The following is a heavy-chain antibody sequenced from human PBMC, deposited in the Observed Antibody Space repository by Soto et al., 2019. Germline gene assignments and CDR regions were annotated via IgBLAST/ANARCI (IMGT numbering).Heavy chain of an antibody. CDR2: INHSGST. Sequence: SETLSLTCAVYGGSSSGYYWSWIRQPPGKGLEWIGEINHSGSTNYNPSLKSRVTISVDTSKNQFSLKLSSVTAADTAVYYCARQKTDYYYYGMDVWGQGTTVTVSS. J-gene: IGHJ6*02. CDR3: ARQKTDYYYYGMDV. V-gene: IGHV4-34*01. D-gene: IGHD1-1*01. CDR1: GGSSSGYY.